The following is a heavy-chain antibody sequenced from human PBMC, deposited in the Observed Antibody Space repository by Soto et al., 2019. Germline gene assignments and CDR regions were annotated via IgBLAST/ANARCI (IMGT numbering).Heavy chain of an antibody. V-gene: IGHV4-59*02. CDR1: GGSVSSSY. J-gene: IGHJ6*03. CDR2: IYYSGNT. CDR3: ARGYYDFWSGLPGVYYYYMDV. D-gene: IGHD3-3*01. Sequence: ETLSLTCTVSGGSVSSSYWSWIRQPPGKGLEWIGYIYYSGNTNYNPSLKSRVTISVDTSKNQFSLKLSSVTAADTAVYYCARGYYDFWSGLPGVYYYYMDVWGKGTTVTVSS.